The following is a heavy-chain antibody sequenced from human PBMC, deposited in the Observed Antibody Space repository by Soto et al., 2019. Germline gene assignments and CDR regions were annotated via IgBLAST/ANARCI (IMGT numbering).Heavy chain of an antibody. CDR1: GGSFSGYY. CDR3: ARGSVETVDSSGHYEY. CDR2: INHSGGT. D-gene: IGHD3-22*01. Sequence: SETLSLTCSVYGGSFSGYYWSWIRQPPGKGLEWIGEINHSGGTNYNPSLKSPVTISVXXXXXXFXLXLXXXTAAXTAVYDCARGSVETVDSSGHYEYWGQGTPVSVS. V-gene: IGHV4-34*01. J-gene: IGHJ4*02.